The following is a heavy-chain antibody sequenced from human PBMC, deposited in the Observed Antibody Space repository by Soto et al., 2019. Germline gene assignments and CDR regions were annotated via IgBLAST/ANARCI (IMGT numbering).Heavy chain of an antibody. CDR2: INSDASTI. J-gene: IGHJ6*02. Sequence: DVQLVESGGGLVQPGGSLRLSCAASGFTFSNYWMHWVRQAPGKGLVWVAYINSDASTIKYADSVKGRFTISRDNARNTRYLQMNSLRGDDTAVYDGARDKWNYYNYYGMDVWGQGTRVTVS. D-gene: IGHD1-20*01. V-gene: IGHV3-74*03. CDR3: ARDKWNYYNYYGMDV. CDR1: GFTFSNYW.